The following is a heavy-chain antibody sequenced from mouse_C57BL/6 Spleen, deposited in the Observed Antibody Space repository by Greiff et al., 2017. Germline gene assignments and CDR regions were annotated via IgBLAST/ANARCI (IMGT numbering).Heavy chain of an antibody. D-gene: IGHD2-4*01. CDR2: IDPSDSET. CDR1: GYTFTSYW. V-gene: IGHV1-52*01. J-gene: IGHJ2*01. Sequence: QVQLQQPGAELVRPGSSVKLSCKASGYTFTSYWMHWVKQRPIQGLEWIGNIDPSDSETHYNQKFKDKATLTVDKSSSTAYMQLSSLTSEDSAVYYCAMGIYYEDYLDYWGQGTTLTVSS. CDR3: AMGIYYEDYLDY.